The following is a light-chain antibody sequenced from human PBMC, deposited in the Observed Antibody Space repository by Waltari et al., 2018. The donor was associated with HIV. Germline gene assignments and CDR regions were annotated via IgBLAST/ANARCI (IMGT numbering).Light chain of an antibody. J-gene: IGKJ1*01. CDR3: QQYKSYS. Sequence: DIQMTQSPSTLSASIGDRVNITCRASQSISTWLAWYQQKPGKAPKLLIYKASSLESGVPSRFSGSGSGTQFTLTISSLQPDDLATYYCQQYKSYSFGQGTKVEIK. CDR1: QSISTW. CDR2: KAS. V-gene: IGKV1-5*03.